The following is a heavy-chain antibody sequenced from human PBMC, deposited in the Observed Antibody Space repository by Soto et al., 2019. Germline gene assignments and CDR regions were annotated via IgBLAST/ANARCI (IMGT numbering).Heavy chain of an antibody. Sequence: QVQLVQSGAEVKKPGASVKVSCKASGYSFTSYGIRWVRQAPGQGLEWMGWISAYNGNTNYAQKLQGKVTMPTDTCPNRVSIELLSLRADDTAVYYCARDNGFGESNVWGQGTTVTVS. J-gene: IGHJ6*02. CDR1: GYSFTSYG. CDR2: ISAYNGNT. D-gene: IGHD3-10*01. V-gene: IGHV1-18*01. CDR3: ARDNGFGESNV.